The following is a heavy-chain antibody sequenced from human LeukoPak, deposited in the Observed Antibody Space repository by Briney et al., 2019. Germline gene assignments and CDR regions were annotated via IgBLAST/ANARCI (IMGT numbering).Heavy chain of an antibody. CDR2: IIPIFGTT. D-gene: IGHD2-2*01. V-gene: IGHV1-69*13. J-gene: IGHJ4*02. Sequence: SAKVSCKATGGTFSSYSISWVRQAPGQGLEWMGGIIPIFGTTNYAQKFQGRVTITADESTRTVYMEVSSLRSEDTAVYYCARAPSVTAPRDSDIVIIPAALDYWGQGTLVTVSS. CDR3: ARAPSVTAPRDSDIVIIPAALDY. CDR1: GGTFSSYS.